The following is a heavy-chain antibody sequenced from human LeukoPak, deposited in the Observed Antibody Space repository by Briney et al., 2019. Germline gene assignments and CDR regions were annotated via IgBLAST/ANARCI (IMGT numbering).Heavy chain of an antibody. J-gene: IGHJ4*02. Sequence: PGRSLRLSCAASGFTFDDYAMHWVRQAPGKGLEWVSGISWNSGSIGYADSVKGRFTISRDNAKNTLYLQMNSLRAEDTAVYYCARDGSIELVLGYWGQGTLVTVSS. CDR3: ARDGSIELVLGY. V-gene: IGHV3-9*01. D-gene: IGHD6-6*01. CDR2: ISWNSGSI. CDR1: GFTFDDYA.